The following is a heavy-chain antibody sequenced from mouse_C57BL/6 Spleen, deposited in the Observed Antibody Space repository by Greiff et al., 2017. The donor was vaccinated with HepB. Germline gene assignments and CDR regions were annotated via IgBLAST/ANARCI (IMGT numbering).Heavy chain of an antibody. CDR1: GYSFTGYF. D-gene: IGHD1-1*01. CDR3: ARVTTVVATRYCDV. CDR2: INPYNGDT. V-gene: IGHV1-20*01. J-gene: IGHJ1*03. Sequence: EVQLQQSGPELVKPGDSVKISCKASGYSFTGYFMNWVMQSHGKSLEWIGRINPYNGDTFYNQKFKGKATLTVDKSSSTAHMELRSLTSEDSAVYYCARVTTVVATRYCDVWGTGTTVTVSS.